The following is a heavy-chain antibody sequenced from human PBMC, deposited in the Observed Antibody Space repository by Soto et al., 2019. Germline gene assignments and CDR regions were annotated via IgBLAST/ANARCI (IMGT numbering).Heavy chain of an antibody. J-gene: IGHJ5*02. CDR1: GFTFSSYA. CDR3: AKXGYLTMIRETISNWFDP. D-gene: IGHD3-10*01. Sequence: GGSLRLSCAASGFTFSSYAMSWVRQAPGKGLEWVSAISGSGGSTYYADSVKGRFTISRDNSKNTLYLQMNSLRAEDTAVYYCAKXGYLTMIRETISNWFDPWGQGTLVTVSS. CDR2: ISGSGGST. V-gene: IGHV3-23*01.